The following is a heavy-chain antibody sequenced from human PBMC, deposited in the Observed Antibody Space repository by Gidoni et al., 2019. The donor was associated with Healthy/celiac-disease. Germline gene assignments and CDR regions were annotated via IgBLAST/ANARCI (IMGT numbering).Heavy chain of an antibody. CDR3: ARDTVYYYYGMDV. Sequence: QVQLQESGPGLVKPSETLSLTCAVSGYSISSGYYWGWLRQPPGKGLEWIGSIYHSGSTYYNPSLKSRVTISVDTSKNQFSLKLSSVTAADTAVYYCARDTVYYYYGMDVWGQGTTVTVSS. D-gene: IGHD4-17*01. CDR2: IYHSGST. J-gene: IGHJ6*02. V-gene: IGHV4-38-2*02. CDR1: GYSISSGYY.